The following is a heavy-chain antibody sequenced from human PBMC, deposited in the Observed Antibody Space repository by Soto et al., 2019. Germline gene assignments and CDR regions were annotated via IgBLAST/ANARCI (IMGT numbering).Heavy chain of an antibody. Sequence: SETLSLTCTVSGGSISSYYWSWIRQPPGKGLEWIGYIYYSGSTKYNPSLQSRVTISVDTSKNQFSLTLSSVTAADTAVYYCAREFPISRGWSLGFDFWGQGTLVTVSS. CDR1: GGSISSYY. CDR2: IYYSGST. V-gene: IGHV4-59*01. D-gene: IGHD6-19*01. CDR3: AREFPISRGWSLGFDF. J-gene: IGHJ4*02.